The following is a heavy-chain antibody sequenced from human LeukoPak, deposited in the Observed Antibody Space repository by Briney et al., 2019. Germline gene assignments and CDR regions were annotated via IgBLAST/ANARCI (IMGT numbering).Heavy chain of an antibody. J-gene: IGHJ4*02. D-gene: IGHD2-21*02. CDR2: LYSDGSA. CDR1: GLTVSSNY. CDR3: ARTVVVTATADYFDH. V-gene: IGHV3-53*01. Sequence: GRSLRLSCAASGLTVSSNYMSWVSQASGKGLEWVSVLYSDGSAYYADSVKGRFSISRDNSQNTLYLQMNGLRAEDTAVYYCARTVVVTATADYFDHWGQGTLVTVSS.